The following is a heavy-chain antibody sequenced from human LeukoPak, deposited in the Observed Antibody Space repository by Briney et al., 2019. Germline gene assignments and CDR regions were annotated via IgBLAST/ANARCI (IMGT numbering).Heavy chain of an antibody. J-gene: IGHJ3*02. CDR3: ARDGPIITMALGAFDI. CDR2: INPSGGST. V-gene: IGHV1-46*01. CDR1: GYTFTSYY. Sequence: ASVKVSCKASGYTFTSYYMHWVRQAPGQGLEWMGIINPSGGSTSYAQKFQGRVTMTRDTSTSTVYMELSSLRSEDTAVYYCARDGPIITMALGAFDIWGQGTMVTVSS. D-gene: IGHD3-10*01.